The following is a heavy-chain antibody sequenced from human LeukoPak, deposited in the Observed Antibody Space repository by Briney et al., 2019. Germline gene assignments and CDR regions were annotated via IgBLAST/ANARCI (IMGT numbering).Heavy chain of an antibody. D-gene: IGHD3-9*01. CDR3: ARGNNYDILTGYAHYFDY. CDR2: IYSGGST. CDR1: GFTFSSYS. V-gene: IGHV3-66*01. Sequence: GGSLRLSCAASGFTFSSYSMDWVRQAPGKGLEWVSVIYSGGSTYYADSVKGRFTISRDNSKNTLYLQMNSLRAEDTAVYYCARGNNYDILTGYAHYFDYWGQGTLVTVSS. J-gene: IGHJ4*02.